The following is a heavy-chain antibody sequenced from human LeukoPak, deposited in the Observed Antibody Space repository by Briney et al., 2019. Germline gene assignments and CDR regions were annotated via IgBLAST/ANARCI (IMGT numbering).Heavy chain of an antibody. CDR3: ARSLGYSSGG. J-gene: IGHJ4*02. V-gene: IGHV3-74*01. Sequence: GGSLRLSCAASGFPFRSHWMHWVRQVPGKGLVWVSHISTDGTTTNYADSVKGRFTISRDNAKDTLYLQLNSLRAEDTAIYYCARSLGYSSGGWGQGTLVTVSS. CDR1: GFPFRSHW. D-gene: IGHD2-15*01. CDR2: ISTDGTTT.